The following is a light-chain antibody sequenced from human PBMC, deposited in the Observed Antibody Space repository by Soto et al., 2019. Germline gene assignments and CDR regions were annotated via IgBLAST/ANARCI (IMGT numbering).Light chain of an antibody. V-gene: IGLV1-40*01. CDR2: GNS. CDR1: SSNIGAGYD. Sequence: QSVLTQPPSVSGAPGQRVTISCTGSSSNIGAGYDVHWYQQLPGTAPKLLIYGNSNRPSGXXXXXSGSKSGTSASLAITGLQAEDEADXYCQSYDSSLSGPYVVFGGGTKVTVL. J-gene: IGLJ2*01. CDR3: QSYDSSLSGPYVV.